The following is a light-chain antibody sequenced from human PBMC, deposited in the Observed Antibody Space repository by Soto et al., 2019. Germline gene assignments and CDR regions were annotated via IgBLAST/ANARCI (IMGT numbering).Light chain of an antibody. V-gene: IGKV3-20*01. Sequence: EIVLTQSPGTLSLSPGERATLSCRASQSFTSSFLAWYQQKPGQAPRLFIYGASYRATGIPDRFSGSGSGTDFTLTISRLEPEDFAVYYCQQYGSSPPTFGQGTKVDIK. J-gene: IGKJ1*01. CDR3: QQYGSSPPT. CDR2: GAS. CDR1: QSFTSSF.